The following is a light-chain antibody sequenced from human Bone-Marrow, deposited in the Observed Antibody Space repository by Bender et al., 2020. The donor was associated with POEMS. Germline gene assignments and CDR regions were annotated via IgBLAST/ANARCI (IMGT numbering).Light chain of an antibody. J-gene: IGLJ2*01. V-gene: IGLV3-10*01. CDR3: YSTDSGGHVV. CDR1: ALLQTF. CDR2: EVD. Sequence: SYEVTQPPSVSVSPGQTARITCSGDALLQTFVYWYQQKSGQAPVLTIYEVDKRPSGVPQRFSASSSETVATLSISGAQIDDEADYCCYSTDSGGHVVFGGGTKLTVL.